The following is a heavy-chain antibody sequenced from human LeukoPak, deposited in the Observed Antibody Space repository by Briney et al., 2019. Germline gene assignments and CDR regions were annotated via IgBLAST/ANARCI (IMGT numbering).Heavy chain of an antibody. CDR3: ARSIAAAGTGDY. J-gene: IGHJ4*02. CDR1: GFAFSKYA. V-gene: IGHV3-30-3*01. CDR2: ISYDGTVK. D-gene: IGHD6-13*01. Sequence: GGSLRLSCAASGFAFSKYAIHWVRQAPGKGLEWVAFISYDGTVKYYADSVKGRFTISRDNSKNTLSLQMNSLRAEDTAVYYCARSIAAAGTGDYWGQGTLVTVSS.